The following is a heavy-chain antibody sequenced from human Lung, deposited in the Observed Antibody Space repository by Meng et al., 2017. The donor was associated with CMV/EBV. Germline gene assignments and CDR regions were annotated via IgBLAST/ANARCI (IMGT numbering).Heavy chain of an antibody. CDR2: ISWSGGRI. J-gene: IGHJ4*02. D-gene: IGHD6-13*01. V-gene: IGHV3-9*01. CDR3: AKSGAIAAAGRNFGRSYFDY. Sequence: SCAASGFTFGGYAMHWVRQAPGKGLEWVSGISWSGGRIFFADSVKGRFSISRDNADNSLYLQMNSLRPEDTALYYCAKSGAIAAAGRNFGRSYFDYWGQGXLVTVSS. CDR1: GFTFGGYA.